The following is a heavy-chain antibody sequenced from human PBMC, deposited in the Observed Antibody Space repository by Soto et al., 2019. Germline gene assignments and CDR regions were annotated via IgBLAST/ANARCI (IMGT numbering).Heavy chain of an antibody. D-gene: IGHD3-10*01. CDR3: ARGLVDM. Sequence: EVQVVESGGGSVQPGGSLRLSCTVSGFPFSGYWMDWVRQAPGKGLEWVANINHDGSEMYYGDSVKGRFTISRDNAKNSLYLQMNSLRVEDTAVYYCARGLVDMWGQGTMVTVSS. J-gene: IGHJ3*02. V-gene: IGHV3-7*05. CDR2: INHDGSEM. CDR1: GFPFSGYW.